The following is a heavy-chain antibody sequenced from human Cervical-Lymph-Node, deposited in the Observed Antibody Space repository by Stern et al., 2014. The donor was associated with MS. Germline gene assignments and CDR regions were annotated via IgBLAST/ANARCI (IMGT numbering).Heavy chain of an antibody. V-gene: IGHV5-51*01. Sequence: EVQLLESGAEVKKPGESLKISCKASGYTFTSFWIGWVRQMPGKGLEWVGIIYPADSDTRYGPSFQGHVTISADKSISTAYLQWSSLKASDTAIYYCARHGYNFDFWGQGTLVTVSS. CDR1: GYTFTSFW. D-gene: IGHD5-24*01. CDR2: IYPADSDT. J-gene: IGHJ4*02. CDR3: ARHGYNFDF.